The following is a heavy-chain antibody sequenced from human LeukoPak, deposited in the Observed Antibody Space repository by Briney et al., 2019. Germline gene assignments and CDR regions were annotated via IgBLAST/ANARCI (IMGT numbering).Heavy chain of an antibody. CDR1: GFTFSSYA. V-gene: IGHV3-30-3*01. D-gene: IGHD5-12*01. J-gene: IGHJ4*02. CDR2: ISYDGSNK. CDR3: ARGYSGYDYFDY. Sequence: PGGSLRLSCAASGFTFSSYAMHWVRQAPGKGLEWVAVISYDGSNKYYADSVKGRFTISRDNSNNTLYLQMNSLRAEDTAVYYCARGYSGYDYFDYWGQGTLVTVSS.